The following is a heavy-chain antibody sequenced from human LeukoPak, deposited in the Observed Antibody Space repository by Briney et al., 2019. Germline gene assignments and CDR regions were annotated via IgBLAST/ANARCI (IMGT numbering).Heavy chain of an antibody. J-gene: IGHJ5*02. V-gene: IGHV1-69*13. D-gene: IGHD5-18*01. CDR3: ARDLGAMAYNWFDP. Sequence: SVKVSCKASGYAFTSYGITWVRQAPGQGLEWMGGIIPIFGTANYAQKFQGRVTITADESTSTAYMELSSLRSEDTAVYYCARDLGAMAYNWFDPWGQGTLVTVSS. CDR2: IIPIFGTA. CDR1: GYAFTSYG.